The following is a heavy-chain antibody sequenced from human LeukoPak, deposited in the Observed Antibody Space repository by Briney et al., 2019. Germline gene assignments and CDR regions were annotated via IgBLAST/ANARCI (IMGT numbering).Heavy chain of an antibody. CDR2: ISYDGSNK. Sequence: PGRSLRLSCAASGFTFSSYAMHWVRQAPGKGLEWVAVISYDGSNKYYADSVKGRFTISRDNSKNTLYLQMNSLRAEDTAVYYCARALKYNWNPVDYWGQGTLVTVSS. CDR3: ARALKYNWNPVDY. V-gene: IGHV3-30-3*01. J-gene: IGHJ4*02. CDR1: GFTFSSYA. D-gene: IGHD1-20*01.